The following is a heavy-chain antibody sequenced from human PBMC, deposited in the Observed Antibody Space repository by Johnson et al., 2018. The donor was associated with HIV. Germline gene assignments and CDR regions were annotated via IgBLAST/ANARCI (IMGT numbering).Heavy chain of an antibody. D-gene: IGHD4-17*01. CDR3: ARPADYGDYSRDAFDI. CDR2: ISRSGSTI. Sequence: QVQLVESGGGLVKPGGSLRLSCAASGFTFSDYYMTWIRQAPGKGLEWVSYISRSGSTIYYADSVKGRFTISRDNAKNSLYLQMNSLRVEDTALYYCARPADYGDYSRDAFDIWGQWTMVTVSS. V-gene: IGHV3-11*04. J-gene: IGHJ3*02. CDR1: GFTFSDYY.